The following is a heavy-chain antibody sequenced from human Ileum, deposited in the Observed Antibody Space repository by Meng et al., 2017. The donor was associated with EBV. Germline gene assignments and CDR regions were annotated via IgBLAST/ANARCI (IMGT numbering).Heavy chain of an antibody. V-gene: IGHV4-39*01. J-gene: IGHJ4*02. CDR3: ARGFVLASTSHNYDY. CDR2: VYYTGST. Sequence: QLQLQESGPGLVKPSATLPPTCTVSGGSVSSSSYYGGWIRLPPGKGLEWSGSVYYTGSTYYSSSLKSRVTISVDTSKNQFSLKLTSVTAADTAVYYCARGFVLASTSHNYDYWGQGTLVTVSS. CDR1: GGSVSSSSYY. D-gene: IGHD2-8*02.